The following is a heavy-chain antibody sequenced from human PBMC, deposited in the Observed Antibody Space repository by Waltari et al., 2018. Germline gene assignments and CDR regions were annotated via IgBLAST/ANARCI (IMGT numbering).Heavy chain of an antibody. V-gene: IGHV4-59*01. J-gene: IGHJ4*02. CDR2: VYHDGST. D-gene: IGHD6-6*01. CDR3: ARGGASSKYFDY. CDR1: GGSIGTDY. Sequence: QVRLQESGPGLVKPSETLSLSCTVSGGSIGTDYWSWIRQPPGKGLEWIGFVYHDGSTNYNPSRKSRVTISVDTSKNQFSLKLKSVTAADTAVYYCARGGASSKYFDYWGQGTLVTVSS.